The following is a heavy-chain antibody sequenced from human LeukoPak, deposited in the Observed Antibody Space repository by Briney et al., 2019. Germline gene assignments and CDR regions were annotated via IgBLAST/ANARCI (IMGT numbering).Heavy chain of an antibody. Sequence: ASVKVSCKASGGTLITHYISWVRQAPGQGLEWMGWISAYNGNTNYAQKLQGRVTMTTDTSTSTAYMELRSLRSDDTAVYYCARDFKHRGGFQSVHSQLWPQRDCCGFDYWGQGTLVTVSS. D-gene: IGHD5-18*01. V-gene: IGHV1-18*01. CDR1: GGTLITHY. CDR3: ARDFKHRGGFQSVHSQLWPQRDCCGFDY. CDR2: ISAYNGNT. J-gene: IGHJ4*02.